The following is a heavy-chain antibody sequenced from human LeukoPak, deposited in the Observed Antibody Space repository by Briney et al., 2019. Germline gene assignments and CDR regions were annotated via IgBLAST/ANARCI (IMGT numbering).Heavy chain of an antibody. J-gene: IGHJ4*02. V-gene: IGHV3-48*03. Sequence: GGSLRLSCAASGFTFSNYEMNWVRQAPGKGLEWVSYISSSGSTIYYADSVKGRFTISRDNAKNSLYLQMNSLRAEDTAVYYCARGRGGYDPYYWGQGTLVTVSS. CDR2: ISSSGSTI. D-gene: IGHD3-16*01. CDR1: GFTFSNYE. CDR3: ARGRGGYDPYY.